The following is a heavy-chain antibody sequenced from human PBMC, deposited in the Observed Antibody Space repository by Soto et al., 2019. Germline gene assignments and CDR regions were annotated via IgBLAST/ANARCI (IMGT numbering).Heavy chain of an antibody. CDR2: IYYSGST. CDR3: ARVFQGGDCSGGSCYSEYFQH. J-gene: IGHJ1*01. V-gene: IGHV4-59*11. Sequence: FEILRLTCTVSEGSSSGHCGIWILKPPGKGLEWIGYIYYSGSTNYNPSLKSRVTISVDTSKNQFSLKLSSVTAADTAVYYCARVFQGGDCSGGSCYSEYFQHWGQGTLVTVSS. D-gene: IGHD2-15*01. CDR1: EGSSSGHC.